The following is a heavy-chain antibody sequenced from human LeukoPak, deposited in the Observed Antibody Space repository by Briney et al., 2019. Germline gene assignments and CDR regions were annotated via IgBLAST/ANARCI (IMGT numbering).Heavy chain of an antibody. CDR3: ATGLIVVVPAAIRGGYYMDV. CDR2: FDPEDGET. CDR1: GYTLTELS. V-gene: IGHV1-24*01. J-gene: IGHJ6*03. Sequence: ASVKVSCKVSGYTLTELSMHWVRQAPGKGLEWMGGFDPEDGETIYAQKFQGRVTMTEDTSTDTAYMELSSLRSEDTAVYYCATGLIVVVPAAIRGGYYMDVWGKGTTVTVSS. D-gene: IGHD2-2*01.